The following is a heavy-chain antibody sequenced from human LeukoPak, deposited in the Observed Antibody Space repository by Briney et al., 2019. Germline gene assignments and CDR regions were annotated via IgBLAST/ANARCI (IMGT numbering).Heavy chain of an antibody. J-gene: IGHJ3*02. D-gene: IGHD1-26*01. V-gene: IGHV3-23*01. CDR1: GLTFSNYA. CDR3: ATQWELLRQGSGAFDI. CDR2: IIGNGGWA. Sequence: GGSLRLSCAASGLTFSNYAMMWLRQAPGKGLEWVAAIIGNGGWALYADSVKGRFTISRDNSKNTLYLQMSSLRAEDTAVYYCATQWELLRQGSGAFDIWGQGTMVTVSS.